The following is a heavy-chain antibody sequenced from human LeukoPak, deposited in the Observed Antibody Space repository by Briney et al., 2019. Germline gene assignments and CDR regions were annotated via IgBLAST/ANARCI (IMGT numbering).Heavy chain of an antibody. CDR3: ARDYDFWSGYYGNWFDP. CDR2: INTNTGNP. J-gene: IGHJ5*02. Sequence: ASVKVSCKASGGTFSSYAISWVRQAPGQGLEWMGWINTNTGNPTYAQGFTGRFVFSLDTSVSTAYLQISSLKAEDTAVYYCARDYDFWSGYYGNWFDPWGQGTLVTVSS. V-gene: IGHV7-4-1*02. CDR1: GGTFSSYA. D-gene: IGHD3-3*01.